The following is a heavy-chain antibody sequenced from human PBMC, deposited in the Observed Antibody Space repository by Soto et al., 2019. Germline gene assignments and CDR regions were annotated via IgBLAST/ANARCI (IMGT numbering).Heavy chain of an antibody. CDR1: GFTFSNAW. V-gene: IGHV3-15*01. CDR2: IKSKTDGGTT. Sequence: EVQLVESGGGLVKPGGSLRLSCAASGFTFSNAWMSWVRQAPGKGLEWVGRIKSKTDGGTTDYAAPVKGRFTISRDDSKNTLYLQMNSLKTEETAVYYCTTPLRFLEWFAGAFDIWGQGTMVTVSS. J-gene: IGHJ3*02. CDR3: TTPLRFLEWFAGAFDI. D-gene: IGHD3-3*01.